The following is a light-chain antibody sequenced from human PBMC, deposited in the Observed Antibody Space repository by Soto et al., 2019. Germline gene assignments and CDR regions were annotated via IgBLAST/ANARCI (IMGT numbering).Light chain of an antibody. Sequence: SYELTQPPSVPVAPGKTARITCGGNNIGSKSVHWYQQKPGQAPVLVIYYDSDRPSGIPERFSGSNSGNTATLTISRVEAGDEADYYCQVWDSSSDHYVFGTGTNLTVL. V-gene: IGLV3-21*04. CDR3: QVWDSSSDHYV. CDR2: YDS. CDR1: NIGSKS. J-gene: IGLJ1*01.